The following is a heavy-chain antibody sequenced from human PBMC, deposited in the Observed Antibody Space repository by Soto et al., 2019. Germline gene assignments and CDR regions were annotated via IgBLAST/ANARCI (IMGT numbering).Heavy chain of an antibody. D-gene: IGHD2-21*01. V-gene: IGHV3-48*03. CDR2: ISSSGSTI. J-gene: IGHJ4*02. Sequence: EVQLLESGGGLVQPGGSLRLSCAASGFTFNIYEMNWVRQAPGKGLEWVSYISSSGSTIYYADSVKGRFTISRDNAKNSLFLQMSNLRAEDTAVYYCARGNSPVNVYWGQGTLVTVSS. CDR1: GFTFNIYE. CDR3: ARGNSPVNVY.